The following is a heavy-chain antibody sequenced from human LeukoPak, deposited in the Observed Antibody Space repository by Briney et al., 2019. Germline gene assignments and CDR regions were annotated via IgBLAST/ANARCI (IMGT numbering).Heavy chain of an antibody. Sequence: PGGSLRLSCTASGFTFGDYAMSWFRQAPGKGLEWVGFIRSKAYGGTTEYAASVKGRLTISRDDSKSIAYLQMNSLKTEYTAVYYCTRDKDIVVVPADYDYWGQGTLVTVSS. J-gene: IGHJ4*02. CDR2: IRSKAYGGTT. CDR3: TRDKDIVVVPADYDY. D-gene: IGHD2-2*01. CDR1: GFTFGDYA. V-gene: IGHV3-49*03.